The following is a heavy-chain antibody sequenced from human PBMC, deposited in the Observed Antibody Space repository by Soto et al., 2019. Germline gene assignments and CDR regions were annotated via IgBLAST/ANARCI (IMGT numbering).Heavy chain of an antibody. CDR1: GFTFGDYT. D-gene: IGHD2-15*01. J-gene: IGHJ4*02. CDR3: AKDGIAWH. Sequence: EVQLVESGGGVVQPGGSLRLSCTASGFTFGDYTMHWVRQAPGKGLEWVSLITWDGINIEYADSVRGRFTISRDNSKNSLYLQMNGLRHEDTPFYYCAKDGIAWHWGQGTLVTVSS. V-gene: IGHV3-43*01. CDR2: ITWDGINI.